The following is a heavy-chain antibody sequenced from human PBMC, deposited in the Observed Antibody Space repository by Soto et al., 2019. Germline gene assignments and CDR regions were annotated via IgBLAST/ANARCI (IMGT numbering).Heavy chain of an antibody. CDR2: IDPKSGGT. CDR3: ARGDSTDCSNGVCSFFYNHDMDV. D-gene: IGHD2-8*01. CDR1: GYSFTDYH. V-gene: IGHV1-2*04. J-gene: IGHJ6*02. Sequence: ASVKVSCKASGYSFTDYHIHWVRQAPGQGLEWLGRIDPKSGGTSTAQRFQGWVTMTTDTSISTASMELTRLTSDDTAIYYCARGDSTDCSNGVCSFFYNHDMDVWGQGTTVTVSS.